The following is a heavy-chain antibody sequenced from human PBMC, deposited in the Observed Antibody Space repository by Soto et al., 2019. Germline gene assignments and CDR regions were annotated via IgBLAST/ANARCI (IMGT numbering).Heavy chain of an antibody. CDR2: ISFNGGST. V-gene: IGHV3-23*01. CDR3: ANDPVIRFVEGQKYE. Sequence: EAQLLESGGGSAQPGGSLRLNCEASGFTFSSYAMSWVRQAPGKGLEWVSGISFNGGSTYYVESVKGRFTISRDNSKKTLHIQMDSLRVEDTAVYYCANDPVIRFVEGQKYEWGQGTLGTVSS. D-gene: IGHD3-3*01. CDR1: GFTFSSYA. J-gene: IGHJ4*02.